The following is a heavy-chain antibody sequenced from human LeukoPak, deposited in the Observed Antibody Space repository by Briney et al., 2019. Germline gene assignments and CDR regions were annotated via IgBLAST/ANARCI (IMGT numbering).Heavy chain of an antibody. CDR2: LYYGGST. D-gene: IGHD3-16*01. Sequence: GGSLILSCAASGFTVSTNYMNWVRQAPGEGLEWVSVLYYGGSTYYADSVKGRFTISRDNSKNTLYLQMNSLRAEDTAVYYCARDRGPISGMDVWGQGTTVTVSS. CDR3: ARDRGPISGMDV. V-gene: IGHV3-53*01. J-gene: IGHJ6*02. CDR1: GFTVSTNY.